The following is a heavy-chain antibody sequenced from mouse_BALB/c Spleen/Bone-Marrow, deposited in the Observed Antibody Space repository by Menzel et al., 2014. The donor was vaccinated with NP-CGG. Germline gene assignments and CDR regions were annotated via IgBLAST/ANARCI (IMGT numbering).Heavy chain of an antibody. D-gene: IGHD2-13*01. CDR1: GFTFTDYY. CDR3: ASDINDYWFAY. Sequence: DVHLDESGGGLQPPGLPLRFPCATSGFTFTDYYMSSVCQLPGKALEWLGFIRNNANDYTTVYSSSLKGRFTISRDNSQSILYLQMNPLRAEDSATYYCASDINDYWFAYWGQGTLFTVSA. V-gene: IGHV7-3*02. CDR2: IRNNANDYTT. J-gene: IGHJ3*01.